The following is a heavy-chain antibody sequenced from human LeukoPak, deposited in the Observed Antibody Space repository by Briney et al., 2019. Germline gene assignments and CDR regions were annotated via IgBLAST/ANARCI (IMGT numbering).Heavy chain of an antibody. D-gene: IGHD3-22*01. CDR1: GFTFSNAW. CDR2: ISSSSRYI. Sequence: GGSLRLSCAASGFTFSNAWMSWVRQAPGKGLEWVSSISSSSRYIYYADSVKGRFTISRDNAKNSLYLQMNSLRAEDTAVYYCARAPAHYYDSSDHYYVGESYSDYWGQGTLVTVSS. CDR3: ARAPAHYYDSSDHYYVGESYSDY. V-gene: IGHV3-21*01. J-gene: IGHJ4*02.